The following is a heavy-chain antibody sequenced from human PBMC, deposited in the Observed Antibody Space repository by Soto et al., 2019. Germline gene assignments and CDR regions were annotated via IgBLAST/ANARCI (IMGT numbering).Heavy chain of an antibody. J-gene: IGHJ5*02. CDR1: GGSISNYY. CDR3: ARENPQGWLDP. CDR2: IYYSGIT. Sequence: GPRTVPPSETLSLTCTVSGGSISNYYWSWIRQPPGKGLEWIGYIYYSGITAYNPSLKSRVTISVDTSKNQFSLKLSSVTAADTAVYYCARENPQGWLDPWGQGTLVTVSS. V-gene: IGHV4-59*01.